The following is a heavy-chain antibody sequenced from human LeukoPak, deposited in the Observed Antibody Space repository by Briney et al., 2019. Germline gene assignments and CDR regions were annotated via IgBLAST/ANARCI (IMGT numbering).Heavy chain of an antibody. D-gene: IGHD2-15*01. Sequence: SETLSLTCAVYGGSFSGYYWRWIRQPPGKGLEWIGEINHSGSTNYNPSLKSRVTISVDTSKNQFSLKLSSVTAADTAVYYCARGRGGSWQRSYYYYGMDVWGQGTTVTVSS. CDR2: INHSGST. CDR1: GGSFSGYY. V-gene: IGHV4-34*01. J-gene: IGHJ6*02. CDR3: ARGRGGSWQRSYYYYGMDV.